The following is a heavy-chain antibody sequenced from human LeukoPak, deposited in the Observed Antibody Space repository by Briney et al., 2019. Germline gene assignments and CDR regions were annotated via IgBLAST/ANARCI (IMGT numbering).Heavy chain of an antibody. CDR1: GFTFNTYA. CDR3: ARVGVVVTPYGMDV. Sequence: GGSLRLSCAASGFTFNTYAMTWVRQAPGKGLEWVSVIYSGGTTYYAASVKGRFTISRDNSKNTLDLQMNSLRAEDTAVYYCARVGVVVTPYGMDVWGQGTTVTVSS. V-gene: IGHV3-53*01. CDR2: IYSGGTT. J-gene: IGHJ6*02. D-gene: IGHD3-22*01.